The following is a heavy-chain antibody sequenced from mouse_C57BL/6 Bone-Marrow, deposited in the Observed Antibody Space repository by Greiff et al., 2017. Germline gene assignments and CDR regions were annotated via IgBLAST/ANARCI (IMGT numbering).Heavy chain of an antibody. Sequence: DVKLVESGPELVKPGASVKISCKASGYSFTGYYMNWVKQSPEKSLEWIGEINPSTGGTTYNQKFKAKATLTVDKSSSTAYMQLKSLTSEDSAVYCCARRVRRIFAYWGQGTLVTVSA. CDR3: ARRVRRIFAY. D-gene: IGHD2-5*01. J-gene: IGHJ3*01. CDR2: INPSTGGT. V-gene: IGHV1-42*01. CDR1: GYSFTGYY.